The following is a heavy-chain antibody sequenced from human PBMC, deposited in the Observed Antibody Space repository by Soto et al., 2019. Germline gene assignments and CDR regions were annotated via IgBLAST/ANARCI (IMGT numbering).Heavy chain of an antibody. Sequence: QVQLVESGGGVVQPGRSLRLSCAASGFTFSSYGMHWVRQAPGKGLEWVAVISYDGSNKYYADSVKGRFTISRDNSKNTLYLQMNSLRAEDTAVYYCAKHHGSGSWTLDYWGQGTLVTVSS. CDR3: AKHHGSGSWTLDY. D-gene: IGHD3-10*01. CDR1: GFTFSSYG. CDR2: ISYDGSNK. J-gene: IGHJ4*02. V-gene: IGHV3-30*18.